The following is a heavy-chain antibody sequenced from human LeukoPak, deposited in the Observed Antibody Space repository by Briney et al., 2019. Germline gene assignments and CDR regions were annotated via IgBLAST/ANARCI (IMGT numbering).Heavy chain of an antibody. Sequence: GGSLRLSCAASGYTFSNYAMYWVRQAPGKGLEWVAVIWYDGSHEYYVDSVKGRFTISRDNSKNTMYLQMNSLRVEDTAVYYCALFWRDGMDVWGQGTTVTVSS. V-gene: IGHV3-33*01. CDR2: IWYDGSHE. D-gene: IGHD1-1*01. J-gene: IGHJ6*02. CDR3: ALFWRDGMDV. CDR1: GYTFSNYA.